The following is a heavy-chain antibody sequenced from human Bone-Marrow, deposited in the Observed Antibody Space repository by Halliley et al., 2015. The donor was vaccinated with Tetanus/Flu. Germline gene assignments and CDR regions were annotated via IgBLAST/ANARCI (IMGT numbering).Heavy chain of an antibody. CDR3: AKDGVGEGWFDF. J-gene: IGHJ5*01. D-gene: IGHD3-16*01. V-gene: IGHV3-33*06. CDR2: AWYDGSNE. Sequence: LEWVAYAWYDGSNEDYADSVKGRFTISRDNSKNTLYLEMDSLRVEDTAVYYCAKDGVGEGWFDFWGQGTLVTVSS.